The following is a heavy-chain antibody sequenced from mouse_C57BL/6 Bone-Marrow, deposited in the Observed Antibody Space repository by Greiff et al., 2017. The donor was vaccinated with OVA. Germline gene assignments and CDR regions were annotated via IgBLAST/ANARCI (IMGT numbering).Heavy chain of an antibody. CDR1: GYTFTNYW. D-gene: IGHD3-3*01. V-gene: IGHV1-63*01. CDR2: IYPGGGYT. J-gene: IGHJ2*01. Sequence: VQLQQSGAELVRPGTSVKMSCKASGYTFTNYWIGWAKQRPGHGLEWIGDIYPGGGYTNYNEKFKGKATLTADKSSSTAYMQFSSLTSEDSAIYYCARLGTGPLDYWGQGTTLTVSS. CDR3: ARLGTGPLDY.